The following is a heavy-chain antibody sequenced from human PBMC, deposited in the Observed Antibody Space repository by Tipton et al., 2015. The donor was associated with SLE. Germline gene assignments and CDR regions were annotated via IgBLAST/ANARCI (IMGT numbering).Heavy chain of an antibody. CDR1: GGSISSSSYY. CDR2: IYYSGST. J-gene: IGHJ4*02. V-gene: IGHV4-39*07. D-gene: IGHD6-13*01. Sequence: TLSLTCTVSGGSISSSSYYWGWIRQPPGKGLEWIGSIYYSGSTYYNPSLKSRVTISVDTSKNQFSLKLSSVTAADTAVYYCARDKLDIGNSCNWGQGTLVTVSS. CDR3: ARDKLDIGNSCN.